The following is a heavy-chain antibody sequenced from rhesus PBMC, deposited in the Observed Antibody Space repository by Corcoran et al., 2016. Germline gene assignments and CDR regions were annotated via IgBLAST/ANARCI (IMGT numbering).Heavy chain of an antibody. Sequence: QVQLQESGPGLVKPSETLSLTCAVSCGYINTSNWWTWIRQSPGKGLEWIGNIGGDRGGTNYNPSLMMRATISKDTSQSHFSLKLTSVTAADTAVYYCARHCGPGGAFDFWGQGLRVTVSS. CDR1: CGYINTSNW. J-gene: IGHJ3*01. D-gene: IGHD1-38*01. V-gene: IGHV4-65*02. CDR3: ARHCGPGGAFDF. CDR2: IGGDRGGT.